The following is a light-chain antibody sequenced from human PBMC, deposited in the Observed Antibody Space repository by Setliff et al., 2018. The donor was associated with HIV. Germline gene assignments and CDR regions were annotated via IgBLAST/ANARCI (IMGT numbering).Light chain of an antibody. CDR3: CSYAGSYPYV. Sequence: QSALTQPRSVSGSPGQSVTISCTGSSSDVGGYKYVSWYQQHPGKAPKLMIYDVGKRPSGAPDRFSGSKSGNTASLTISGLQAEDEADYYCCSYAGSYPYVFGTGTKVTVL. CDR2: DVG. CDR1: SSDVGGYKY. V-gene: IGLV2-11*01. J-gene: IGLJ1*01.